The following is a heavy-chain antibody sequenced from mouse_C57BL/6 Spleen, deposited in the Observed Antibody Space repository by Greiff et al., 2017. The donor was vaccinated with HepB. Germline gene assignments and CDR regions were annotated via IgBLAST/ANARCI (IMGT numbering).Heavy chain of an antibody. CDR3: ASQSPDYYGSSYGYFDV. CDR2: IWTGGGT. Sequence: VKLVESGPGLVAPSQSLSITCTVSGFSLTSYAISWVRQPPGKGLEWLGVIWTGGGTNYNSALKSRLSISKDNSKSQVFLKMNSLQTDDTARYYCASQSPDYYGSSYGYFDVWGTGTTVTVSS. D-gene: IGHD1-1*01. V-gene: IGHV2-9-1*01. CDR1: GFSLTSYA. J-gene: IGHJ1*03.